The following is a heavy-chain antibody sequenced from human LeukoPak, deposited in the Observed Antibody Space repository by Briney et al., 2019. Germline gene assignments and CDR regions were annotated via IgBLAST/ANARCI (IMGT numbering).Heavy chain of an antibody. D-gene: IGHD2-21*02. J-gene: IGHJ3*02. CDR3: VRVVTVSNTDPAFDI. V-gene: IGHV3-33*01. CDR2: IWHDGSNR. Sequence: GGSLRLSCAASGFIFSSYGMHWVRQAPGKGLEWVAVIWHDGSNRHYVDSVKGRFTISRDNPKNTLYLQMNSLRAEDTAVYYCVRVVTVSNTDPAFDIWGRGTLVTVSS. CDR1: GFIFSSYG.